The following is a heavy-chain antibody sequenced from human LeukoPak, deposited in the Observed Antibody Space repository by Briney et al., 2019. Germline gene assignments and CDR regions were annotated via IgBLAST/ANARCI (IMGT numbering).Heavy chain of an antibody. Sequence: PGGSLRLSCVASGFTVNSNYMSWVRQAPGKGLEWVSVIHSGGNTYYADSVKGRFTISRDNSKSTLFLQMNSLRVEDTALYYCARDRDFDIWGQGTKVTVSS. CDR2: IHSGGNT. J-gene: IGHJ3*02. V-gene: IGHV3-53*01. CDR3: ARDRDFDI. CDR1: GFTVNSNY.